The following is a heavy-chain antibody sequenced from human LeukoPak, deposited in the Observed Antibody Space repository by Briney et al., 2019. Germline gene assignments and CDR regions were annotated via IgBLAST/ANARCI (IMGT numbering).Heavy chain of an antibody. D-gene: IGHD5-24*01. CDR2: ISGSGDDT. V-gene: IGHV3-23*01. Sequence: PGGSLRLSCAASGFTFTNYAMNWVRQAPGKGLEWVSSISGSGDDTSYADSVKGRFTISRDNSRNTLYLQMNSLRAEGTAVYYCAKQFVDIWGQGTLVTVSS. J-gene: IGHJ5*02. CDR3: AKQFVDI. CDR1: GFTFTNYA.